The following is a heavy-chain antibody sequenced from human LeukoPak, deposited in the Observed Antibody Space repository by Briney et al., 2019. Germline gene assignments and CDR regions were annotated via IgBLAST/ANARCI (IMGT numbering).Heavy chain of an antibody. CDR2: ISGSGGST. Sequence: GGSLRLSCAASGFTFSSYGMSWVRQAPGKGLGWVSVISGSGGSTYYADSVKGRFTISRDNSKNTLYLQMNSLRAEDTAVYYCAKDQLHIFYYMDVWGKGTTVTVPS. CDR1: GFTFSSYG. CDR3: AKDQLHIFYYMDV. V-gene: IGHV3-23*01. J-gene: IGHJ6*03. D-gene: IGHD1-26*01.